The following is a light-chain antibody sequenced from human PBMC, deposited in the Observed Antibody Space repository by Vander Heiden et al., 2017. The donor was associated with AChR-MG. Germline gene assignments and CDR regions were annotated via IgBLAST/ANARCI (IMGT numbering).Light chain of an antibody. J-gene: IGKJ4*01. CDR1: QSLLHSNGYSY. CDR3: MQALRSVT. Sequence: DVVLTQSPLSLPVTPGEPASISCRSSQSLLHSNGYSYLDWYLQKPGQSPQLLIYLGSNRASGVPDRFSGSAAGTDFTLKISRVEAEDIGVYYCMQALRSVTFGGGTKVEI. V-gene: IGKV2-28*01. CDR2: LGS.